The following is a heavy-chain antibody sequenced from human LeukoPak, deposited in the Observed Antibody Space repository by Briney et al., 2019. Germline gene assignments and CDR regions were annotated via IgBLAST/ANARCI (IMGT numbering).Heavy chain of an antibody. V-gene: IGHV3-7*03. J-gene: IGHJ4*02. CDR3: ARGRDNGY. CDR2: IKQDGSEK. CDR1: GFTLSSYW. D-gene: IGHD1-1*01. Sequence: GGSLRLSCEASGFTLSSYWMNWVRQAPGKGLEWVANIKQDGSEKYYVDSVKGRFTISRDNAKNSLYLQMNSLRAEDTAVYYCARGRDNGYWGQGTLVTVSS.